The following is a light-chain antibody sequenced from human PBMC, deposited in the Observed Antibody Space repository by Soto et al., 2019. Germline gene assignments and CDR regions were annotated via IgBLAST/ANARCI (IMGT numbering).Light chain of an antibody. CDR2: AAS. Sequence: DIQLTQSQSSLSASVGDSVTLTCQASQGINNYLNWYQQKPGKAPKLLIYAASSLQSGVPSRFSGSGSGTEFTLTISSLQPEDFATYYCQQLKSYPQTFGQGTKVDI. CDR1: QGINNY. V-gene: IGKV1-9*01. J-gene: IGKJ1*01. CDR3: QQLKSYPQT.